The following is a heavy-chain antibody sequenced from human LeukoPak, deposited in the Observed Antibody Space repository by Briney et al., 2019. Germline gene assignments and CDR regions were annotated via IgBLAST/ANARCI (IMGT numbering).Heavy chain of an antibody. D-gene: IGHD6-13*01. V-gene: IGHV1-3*01. J-gene: IGHJ6*02. CDR3: ARDPAAAGRVVYYYYGMDV. CDR1: GYTFTSYA. CDR2: INAGNGNT. Sequence: VASVKVSCKASGYTFTSYAMHWVRQAPGQRLEWMGWINAGNGNTKYSQKFQGRVTITRDTSASTAYMELSSLRSEDTAVYYCARDPAAAGRVVYYYYGMDVWGQGTTVTVSS.